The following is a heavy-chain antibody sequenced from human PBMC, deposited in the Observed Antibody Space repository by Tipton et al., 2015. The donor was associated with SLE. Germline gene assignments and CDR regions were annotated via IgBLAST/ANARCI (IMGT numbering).Heavy chain of an antibody. Sequence: GLVKPSETLPLTCTVSSYSISSGYFWSWIRQPPGKGLEWIATINHSGTTYYSPSLKSRVTISVDTSKNQFSLSLSSVTAADTAVYYCARHVVATSRGSYYFDYWGQGTLLTVSS. J-gene: IGHJ4*02. V-gene: IGHV4-38-2*02. CDR1: SYSISSGYF. D-gene: IGHD2-15*01. CDR3: ARHVVATSRGSYYFDY. CDR2: INHSGTT.